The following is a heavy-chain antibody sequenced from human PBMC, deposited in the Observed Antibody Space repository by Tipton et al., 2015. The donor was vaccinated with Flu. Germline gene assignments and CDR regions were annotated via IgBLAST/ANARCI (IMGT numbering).Heavy chain of an antibody. J-gene: IGHJ5*02. CDR2: IYPGDSDT. D-gene: IGHD3-22*01. V-gene: IGHV5-51*01. CDR3: ARRFHGISGYQWWFDP. Sequence: YWSWIRQHPGKGLEWMGIIYPGDSDTRYSPSFQGQVTISADKSISTAYLQWSSLKASDTAMYYCARRFHGISGYQWWFDPWGQGTLVTVSS. CDR1: YW.